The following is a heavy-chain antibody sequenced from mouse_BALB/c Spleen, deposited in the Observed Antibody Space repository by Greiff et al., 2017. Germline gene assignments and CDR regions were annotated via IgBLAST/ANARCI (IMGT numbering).Heavy chain of an antibody. CDR2: IDPANGNT. J-gene: IGHJ3*01. CDR1: GFNIKDTY. V-gene: IGHV14-3*02. D-gene: IGHD3-1*01. Sequence: DVQLQESGAELVKPGASVKLSCTASGFNIKDTYMHWVKQRPEQGLEWIGRIDPANGNTKYDPKFQGKATITADTSSNTAYLQLSSLTSEDTAVYYCARELGLRAFAYWGQGTLVTVSA. CDR3: ARELGLRAFAY.